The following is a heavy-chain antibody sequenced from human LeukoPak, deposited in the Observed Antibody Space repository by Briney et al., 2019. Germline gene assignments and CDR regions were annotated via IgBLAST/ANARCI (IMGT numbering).Heavy chain of an antibody. J-gene: IGHJ3*02. CDR1: GGSISSYY. Sequence: SETLSLTCTVSGGSISSYYWSWIRQPPGKGLEWIGYIYTSGSTNYNPSLKSRVTISVDTSKNQFSLKLSSVTAADTAVYYCARLEGVSGVLKAFDIWGQGTMVTVSS. V-gene: IGHV4-4*09. D-gene: IGHD3-3*01. CDR3: ARLEGVSGVLKAFDI. CDR2: IYTSGST.